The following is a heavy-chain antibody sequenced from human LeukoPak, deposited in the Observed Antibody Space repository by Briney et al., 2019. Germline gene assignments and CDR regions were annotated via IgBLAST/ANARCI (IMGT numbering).Heavy chain of an antibody. D-gene: IGHD1-26*01. V-gene: IGHV3-72*01. J-gene: IGHJ4*02. CDR3: ARERNSGSYFLGSFDY. Sequence: PGGSPRLPCTASGFTFSDHFMDWVRQAPGKGLEWVGRTRNKANDYTTEYAASVRGRFTISRDDSTNSLYLQMNSLQTEDTAVYYCARERNSGSYFLGSFDYWGQGTLVTVSS. CDR1: GFTFSDHF. CDR2: TRNKANDYTT.